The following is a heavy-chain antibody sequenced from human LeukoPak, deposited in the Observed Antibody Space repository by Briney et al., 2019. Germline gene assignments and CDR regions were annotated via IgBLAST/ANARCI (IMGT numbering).Heavy chain of an antibody. CDR2: IRSKANSYAT. V-gene: IGHV3-73*01. CDR1: GFTFSGSA. Sequence: GGSLKLSCAASGFTFSGSAMHWVRQASGKGLEWVGRIRSKANSYATAYAASVKGRFTISRDDSKNTAYLQMNSLKTEDTAVYYCARVANNYYLDYWGQGTLVTVSS. CDR3: ARVANNYYLDY. J-gene: IGHJ4*02. D-gene: IGHD5-12*01.